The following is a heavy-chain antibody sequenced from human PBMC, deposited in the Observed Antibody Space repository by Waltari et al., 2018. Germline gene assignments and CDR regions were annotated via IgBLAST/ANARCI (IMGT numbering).Heavy chain of an antibody. CDR1: GFTFSSYG. V-gene: IGHV3-23*01. CDR2: VGATGDWT. D-gene: IGHD3-9*01. CDR3: AKNPDFDFYSRRGSTFHY. J-gene: IGHJ4*02. Sequence: EVQILESGGGLVQPGESLRLSCAASGFTFSSYGMHWVRQAPGKGLGWVSGVGATGDWTYYADSVKGRFTIARDNSKNFLYLKMNRLRGDDTAVYYCAKNPDFDFYSRRGSTFHYWGQGALVSVAS.